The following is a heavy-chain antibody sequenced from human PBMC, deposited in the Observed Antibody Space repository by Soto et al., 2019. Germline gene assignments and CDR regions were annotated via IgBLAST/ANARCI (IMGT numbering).Heavy chain of an antibody. V-gene: IGHV4-59*01. J-gene: IGHJ4*02. CDR1: GGSISSYY. Sequence: SETLSLTCTVSGGSISSYYWSWIRQPPGKGLEWIGYIYYSGSTNYNPSLKSRVTISVDTSKNQFSLKLRSVTAADTAVYYCAREASSKYYFDYWGQGTLVTVSS. CDR2: IYYSGST. CDR3: AREASSKYYFDY.